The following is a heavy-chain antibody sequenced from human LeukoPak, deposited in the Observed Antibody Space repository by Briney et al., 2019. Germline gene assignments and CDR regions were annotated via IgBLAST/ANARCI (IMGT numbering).Heavy chain of an antibody. D-gene: IGHD5-24*01. V-gene: IGHV4-39*07. CDR2: IYYSGST. CDR1: GGSISSSSYY. J-gene: IGHJ4*02. Sequence: SETLSLTCTVSGGSISSSSYYWGWIRQPPGKGLEWIGSIYYSGSTYYNPSLKSRVTISVDTSKNQFSLKLSSVTAADTAVYYCARGRRDGYNPFDYWGQGTLVTVPS. CDR3: ARGRRDGYNPFDY.